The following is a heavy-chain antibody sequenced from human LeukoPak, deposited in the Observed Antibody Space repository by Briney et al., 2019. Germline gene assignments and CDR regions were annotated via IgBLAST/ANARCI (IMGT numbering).Heavy chain of an antibody. Sequence: SETLSLTCTVSGGAISGYYRSWIRQPPGKGLEWLGRVYSSGSTKYNPSLESRVTMSVDTSKNQFSLKLKFVTAADTAVYYCARVGSGYDFFDYWGEGTLVSVSS. CDR2: VYSSGST. CDR1: GGAISGYY. D-gene: IGHD3/OR15-3a*01. J-gene: IGHJ4*02. V-gene: IGHV4-4*07. CDR3: ARVGSGYDFFDY.